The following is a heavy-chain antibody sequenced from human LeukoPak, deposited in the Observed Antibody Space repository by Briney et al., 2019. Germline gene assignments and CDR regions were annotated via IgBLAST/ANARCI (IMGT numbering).Heavy chain of an antibody. D-gene: IGHD5-12*01. Sequence: SQTLSLTCAISGDSVSSGTTTWNWIRQSPSRGLEWLGRTYYRSKWHNDYAVSVKSRITISPDTSKNQLSLQLNSVIPEDTAVYFCAKVDPTKGWFDPWGQGTLVIVSS. J-gene: IGHJ5*02. CDR3: AKVDPTKGWFDP. CDR1: GDSVSSGTTT. CDR2: TYYRSKWHN. V-gene: IGHV6-1*01.